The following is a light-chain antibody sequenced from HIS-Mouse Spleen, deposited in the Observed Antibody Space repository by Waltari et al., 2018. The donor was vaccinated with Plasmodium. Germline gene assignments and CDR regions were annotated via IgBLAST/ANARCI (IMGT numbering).Light chain of an antibody. CDR2: AAS. V-gene: IGKV1-8*01. CDR1: QGISSY. Sequence: AIRMTHAPSSLSASTGDRVTITCRASQGISSYLAWYQQKPGKAPKLLIYAASTLQIGVPSRFSGSGSGTDFTLTISCLQSEDFATYYCQQYYSYPLTFGGGTKVEIK. J-gene: IGKJ4*01. CDR3: QQYYSYPLT.